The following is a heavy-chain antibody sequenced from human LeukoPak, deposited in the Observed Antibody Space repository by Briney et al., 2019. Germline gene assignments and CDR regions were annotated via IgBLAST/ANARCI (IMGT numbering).Heavy chain of an antibody. CDR3: AREKTEGGEGYFEY. CDR2: IFGGGDGT. V-gene: IGHV3-23*01. CDR1: GFTFRKYA. D-gene: IGHD2-21*01. Sequence: GGSLRLSCAASGFTFRKYAMSWVRQAPGKGLEWVSAIFGGGDGTFYAESVKGRFTVSRDNSRNTLYLQMNGLRVEDTAVYYCAREKTEGGEGYFEYWGQGILVTVSS. J-gene: IGHJ4*02.